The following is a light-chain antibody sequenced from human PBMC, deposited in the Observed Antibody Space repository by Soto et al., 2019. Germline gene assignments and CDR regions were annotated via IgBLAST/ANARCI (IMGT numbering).Light chain of an antibody. V-gene: IGKV1-5*03. CDR2: KAS. Sequence: DIQMTQSPSTLSASVGDRVTITCRASQSISSWLAWYQQKPGKAPKLLIYKASSLESGVPSRFSGSGSGTEFTLTISSLQPDDFATYYCQHADSFPLITFGQGTRLEIK. CDR1: QSISSW. CDR3: QHADSFPLIT. J-gene: IGKJ5*01.